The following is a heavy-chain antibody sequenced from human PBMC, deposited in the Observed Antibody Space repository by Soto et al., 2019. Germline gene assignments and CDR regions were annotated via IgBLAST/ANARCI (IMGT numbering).Heavy chain of an antibody. CDR3: ARVVTVVKSFHYWYFDL. J-gene: IGHJ2*01. CDR2: IIPIFGTT. V-gene: IGHV1-69*12. Sequence: QVQLVQSGAEVKKPGSSVKVSCKASGGTFSSYAISWVRQAPGQGLEWMGGIIPIFGTTNYAQKFQGRVTITADECTSTAYMELSSLRSEDTAMYYCARVVTVVKSFHYWYFDLWGRGTLVTVSS. D-gene: IGHD2-15*01. CDR1: GGTFSSYA.